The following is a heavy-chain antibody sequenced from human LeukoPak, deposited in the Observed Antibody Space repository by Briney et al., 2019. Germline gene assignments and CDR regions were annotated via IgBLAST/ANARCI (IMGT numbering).Heavy chain of an antibody. CDR3: AGEYSSGPTGFDI. J-gene: IGHJ3*02. Sequence: AASVKVSCKASGYTFTSYYMHWVRQAPGQGLEWMGIINPSGGSTSYAQKFQGRVTMTRDMSTSTVYMELSSLRSEDTAVYYCAGEYSSGPTGFDIWGQGTMVTVSS. D-gene: IGHD6-19*01. CDR1: GYTFTSYY. V-gene: IGHV1-46*01. CDR2: INPSGGST.